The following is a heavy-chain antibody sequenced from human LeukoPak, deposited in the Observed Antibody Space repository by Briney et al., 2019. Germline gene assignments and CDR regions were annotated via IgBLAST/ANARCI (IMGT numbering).Heavy chain of an antibody. D-gene: IGHD6-19*01. V-gene: IGHV3-30-3*01. J-gene: IGHJ4*02. CDR2: ISYDGSNK. CDR1: GLTFSSYA. CDR3: ARATWLDEYFDY. Sequence: GGSLRLSCAASGLTFSSYAMHWVRQAPGKGLEWVAVISYDGSNKYYADSVKGRFTISRDNSKNTLYLQMNSLRAEDTAVYYCARATWLDEYFDYWGQGILVTVSS.